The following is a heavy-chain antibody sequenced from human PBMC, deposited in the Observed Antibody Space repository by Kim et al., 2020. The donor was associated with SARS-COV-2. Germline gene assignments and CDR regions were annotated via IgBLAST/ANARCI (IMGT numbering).Heavy chain of an antibody. CDR3: ARDSDPDY. V-gene: IGHV1-2*02. Sequence: ASVKVSCKVSGYTFNDHYIHWVRQAPGQGLEWMGWINPNGGETKYAEKFHGKASMTMDMSTNTAYVELYSLSFDDTAVYYCARDSDPDYWGQGTLVTVSS. J-gene: IGHJ4*02. CDR1: GYTFNDHY. CDR2: INPNGGET.